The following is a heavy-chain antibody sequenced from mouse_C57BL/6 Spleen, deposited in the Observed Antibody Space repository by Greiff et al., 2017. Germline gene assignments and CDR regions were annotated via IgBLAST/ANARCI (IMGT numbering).Heavy chain of an antibody. CDR1: GYTFTSYD. J-gene: IGHJ3*01. CDR2: IYPRDGST. D-gene: IGHD3-2*02. V-gene: IGHV1-85*01. CDR3: ARGGSSGYGFAY. Sequence: VQLQQSGPELVKPGASVKLSCKASGYTFTSYDINWVKQRPGQGLEWIGWIYPRDGSTTYNEKFKGEATLTVDTSSSTAYMELHSLTSEDSAVYFCARGGSSGYGFAYWGQGTLVTVSA.